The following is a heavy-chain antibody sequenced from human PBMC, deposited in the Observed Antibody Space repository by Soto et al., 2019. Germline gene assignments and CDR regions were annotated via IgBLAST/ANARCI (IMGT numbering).Heavy chain of an antibody. CDR1: GYTFTGYY. V-gene: IGHV1-2*02. CDR3: ARAKNPTVTTDY. Sequence: ASVKVSCNASGYTFTGYYMHWVRQAPGQGLEWMGWINPNSGGTNYAQKFQGRVTMTRDTSISTAYMELSRLRSDDTAVYYCARAKNPTVTTDYWGQGTLVTVSS. J-gene: IGHJ4*02. CDR2: INPNSGGT. D-gene: IGHD4-17*01.